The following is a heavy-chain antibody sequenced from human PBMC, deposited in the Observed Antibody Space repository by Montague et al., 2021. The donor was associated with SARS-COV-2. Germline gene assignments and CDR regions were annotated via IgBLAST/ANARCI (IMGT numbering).Heavy chain of an antibody. CDR3: ARGSVGGYYFDY. D-gene: IGHD1-26*01. J-gene: IGHJ4*02. CDR1: GFIFSSHG. CDR2: IWYDGSNE. Sequence: SLRLSCAASGFIFSSHGVHWVRQVPGKGLEWVAHIWYDGSNELYVASVKGRFTISRDNFKNTLYLQMNSLRAEDTAIYYCARGSVGGYYFDYWGQGTLVTASS. V-gene: IGHV3-33*01.